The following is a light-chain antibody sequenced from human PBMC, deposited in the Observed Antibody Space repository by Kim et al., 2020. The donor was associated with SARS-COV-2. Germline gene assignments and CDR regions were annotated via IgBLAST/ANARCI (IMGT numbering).Light chain of an antibody. CDR1: SDKVGIQG. V-gene: IGLV10-54*04. CDR2: RNN. J-gene: IGLJ3*02. Sequence: RQTPRLTGTGNSDKVGIQGAAGRQQHQGQPPKLLSHRNNNRPSGIAERFCASRSGNTASLTITGLQPEDETDYDCSAWDSSLGAWVFGGGTQLTVL. CDR3: SAWDSSLGAWV.